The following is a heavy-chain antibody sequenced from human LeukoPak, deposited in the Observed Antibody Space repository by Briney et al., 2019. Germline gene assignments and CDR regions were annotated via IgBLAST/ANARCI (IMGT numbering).Heavy chain of an antibody. Sequence: PSETLSLTCTVSGGSISSSNYYWGWIRQPPGKGPEWIVSIYYSGSTYYNPSLKSRVTISVDTSKNQFSLKLSSVTAADTAVYYCASDKKDSRGFCSGLVWGQGTLVTVSS. D-gene: IGHD3-22*01. J-gene: IGHJ4*02. CDR2: IYYSGST. CDR3: ASDKKDSRGFCSGLV. V-gene: IGHV4-39*01. CDR1: GGSISSSNYY.